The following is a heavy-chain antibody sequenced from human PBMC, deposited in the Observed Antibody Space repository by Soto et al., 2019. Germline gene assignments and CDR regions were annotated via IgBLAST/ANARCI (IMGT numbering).Heavy chain of an antibody. D-gene: IGHD5-18*01. V-gene: IGHV1-2*02. CDR1: GYTFTGYC. J-gene: IGHJ4*02. CDR2: IKPNRSGT. CDR3: AIALSGYSYGEFDY. Sequence: ASVKVSCEASGYTFTGYCMHWVRQAPGQGLEWMGCIKPNRSGTNYAQKFKGRVTITRDTSISTAYMQLSRLRSDDTAVYYCAIALSGYSYGEFDYWGQGTLVPVSS.